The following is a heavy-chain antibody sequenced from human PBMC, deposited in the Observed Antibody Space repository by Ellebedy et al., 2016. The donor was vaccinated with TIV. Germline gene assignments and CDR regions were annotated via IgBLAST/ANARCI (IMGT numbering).Heavy chain of an antibody. D-gene: IGHD3-10*02. Sequence: GESLKISCATSGFTVSTNYMNWVRQAPGKGLEWVSIISSAGSTYYADSVKGRFTISKDNSKNTLNLQMTSLRAEDTAVYYCARASFYDVDLSGWCFDIWGRGTLVTVSS. CDR2: ISSAGST. CDR1: GFTVSTNY. CDR3: ARASFYDVDLSGWCFDI. J-gene: IGHJ2*01. V-gene: IGHV3-66*01.